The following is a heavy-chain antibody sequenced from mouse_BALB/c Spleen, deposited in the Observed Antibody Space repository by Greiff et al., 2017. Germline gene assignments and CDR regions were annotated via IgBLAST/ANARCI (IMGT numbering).Heavy chain of an antibody. Sequence: VMLVESGPGLVAPSQSLSITCTVSGFSLTSYGVHWVRQPPGKGLEWLGVIWAGGSTNYNSALMSRLSISKDNSKSQVFLKMNSLQTDDTAMYYCARVTDYYGSSPWFAYWGQGTLVTVSA. V-gene: IGHV2-9*02. CDR1: GFSLTSYG. CDR3: ARVTDYYGSSPWFAY. D-gene: IGHD1-1*01. CDR2: IWAGGST. J-gene: IGHJ3*01.